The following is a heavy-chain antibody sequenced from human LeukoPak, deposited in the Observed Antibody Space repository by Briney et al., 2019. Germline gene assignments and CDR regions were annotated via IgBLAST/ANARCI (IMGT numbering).Heavy chain of an antibody. V-gene: IGHV3-23*01. CDR1: GFTFSSYA. Sequence: GGSLRLSCAASGFTFSSYAMRWVRQAPGKGLEWVSAISGSGGSTYYADSVKGRFTISRDNSKNTLYLQMNSLRAEDTAVYYCANVPMYYDFWSGYSSHDYWGQGTLVTVSS. J-gene: IGHJ4*02. CDR2: ISGSGGST. CDR3: ANVPMYYDFWSGYSSHDY. D-gene: IGHD3-3*01.